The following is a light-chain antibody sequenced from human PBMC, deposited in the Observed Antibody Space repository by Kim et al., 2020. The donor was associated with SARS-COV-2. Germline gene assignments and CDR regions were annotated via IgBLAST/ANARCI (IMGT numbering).Light chain of an antibody. CDR1: SSDVGGYND. CDR3: SSYTSSSTLHV. J-gene: IGLJ1*01. V-gene: IGLV2-14*03. CDR2: DVS. Sequence: QSITFACAGTSSDVGGYNDVSWYQQHPGKAPKLMIYDVSNRPSGVSNRFSGSKSGNTASLTISGLQAEDEADYYCSSYTSSSTLHVFGTGTKVTVL.